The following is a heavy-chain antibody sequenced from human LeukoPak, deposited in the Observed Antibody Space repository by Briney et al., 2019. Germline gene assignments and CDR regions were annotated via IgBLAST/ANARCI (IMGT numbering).Heavy chain of an antibody. J-gene: IGHJ3*02. V-gene: IGHV3-7*01. CDR3: AKGSSRPPNAFDI. CDR2: IRQDGSEE. D-gene: IGHD6-6*01. Sequence: PGGSLRLSCTASGFTFSGHWMSWVRQAPGKGLEWVASIRQDGSEEHYVDSVEGRFIISRDNAKNSLHLRMNSLRAEDTAVYYCAKGSSRPPNAFDIWGQGTLVTFSS. CDR1: GFTFSGHW.